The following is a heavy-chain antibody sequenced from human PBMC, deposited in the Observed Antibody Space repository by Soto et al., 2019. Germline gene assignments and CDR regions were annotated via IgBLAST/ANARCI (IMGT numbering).Heavy chain of an antibody. V-gene: IGHV4-39*01. Sequence: QLQLQESGPGLVKPSETLSLTCTVSGGSISSSSYYWGWIRQPPGKGLEWIGSIYYSGSTYYNPSLKSRVTISLDTSSNQCSLKLSSVTAADTAVYYCARRYFDHNAFDPWGQGTLVTVSS. CDR3: ARRYFDHNAFDP. J-gene: IGHJ5*02. CDR2: IYYSGST. D-gene: IGHD3-9*01. CDR1: GGSISSSSYY.